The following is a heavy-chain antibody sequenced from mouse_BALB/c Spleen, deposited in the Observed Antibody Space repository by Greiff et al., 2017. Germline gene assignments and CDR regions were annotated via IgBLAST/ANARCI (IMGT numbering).Heavy chain of an antibody. CDR1: GFTFSSYG. CDR3: ARPYFYGSSYYFDD. V-gene: IGHV5-6*01. J-gene: IGHJ2*01. D-gene: IGHD1-1*01. CDR2: ISSGGSYT. Sequence: EVQLVESGGDLVKPGGSLKLSRAASGFTFSSYGMSWVRQTPDKRLEWVATISSGGSYTYYPDSVKGRFTISRDNAKNTLYLQMSSLKSEDTAMYYSARPYFYGSSYYFDDWGQGTTLTGSS.